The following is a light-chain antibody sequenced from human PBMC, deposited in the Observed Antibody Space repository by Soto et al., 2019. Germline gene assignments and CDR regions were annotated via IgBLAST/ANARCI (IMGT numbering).Light chain of an antibody. CDR1: QRISSW. CDR3: QQYNSYPYT. CDR2: DAS. V-gene: IGKV1-5*01. Sequence: DIQMTQSPSTLSASVGDRVTITCRASQRISSWLAWYQQKPGKAPKLLIYDASSLESGVPSRFSGSGSGTEFTLTISSLQPDDFVTYYCQQYNSYPYTFGQGTKLEIK. J-gene: IGKJ2*01.